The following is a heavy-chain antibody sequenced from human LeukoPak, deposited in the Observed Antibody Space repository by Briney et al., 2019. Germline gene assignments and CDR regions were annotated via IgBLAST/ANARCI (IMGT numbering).Heavy chain of an antibody. Sequence: PSETLSLTCAVCGGSFSGYYWSWIRQPPGKGLEWIGEINHSGSTNYNPSLKSRVTISVDTSKNQFSLKLSSVTAADTAVYYCARGHFAYYYDSSHLDYFDYWGQGTLVTVSS. CDR3: ARGHFAYYYDSSHLDYFDY. CDR1: GGSFSGYY. D-gene: IGHD3-22*01. J-gene: IGHJ4*02. CDR2: INHSGST. V-gene: IGHV4-34*01.